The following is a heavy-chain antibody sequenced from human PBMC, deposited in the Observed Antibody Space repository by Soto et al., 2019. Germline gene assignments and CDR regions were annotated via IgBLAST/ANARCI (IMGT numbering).Heavy chain of an antibody. CDR1: GGSISSSSYY. CDR3: ARRGYCSSTSCYHRGWFDP. Sequence: SETLSLTCTVSGGSISSSSYYWGWIRQPPGKGLEWIGSIYYSGSTYYNPSLKSRVTISVDTSKNQFSLKLSSVTAADTAVYYCARRGYCSSTSCYHRGWFDPWGQGTLVTVSS. CDR2: IYYSGST. J-gene: IGHJ5*02. V-gene: IGHV4-39*01. D-gene: IGHD2-2*01.